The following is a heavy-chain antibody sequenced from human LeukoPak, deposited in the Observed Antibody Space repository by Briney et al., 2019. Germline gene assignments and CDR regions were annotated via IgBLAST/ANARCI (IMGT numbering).Heavy chain of an antibody. CDR2: ISGDGGST. D-gene: IGHD4-17*01. V-gene: IGHV3-43*02. CDR3: AKDLGPSGAGWFDP. Sequence: GGSLRLSCAASGFTFDDYAMHWVRQVPGKGLEWVSLISGDGGSTYYADSVKGRLTISRDNSKNSLYLQMNSLSTEDTALYYCAKDLGPSGAGWFDPWSQGTLVTVSS. CDR1: GFTFDDYA. J-gene: IGHJ5*02.